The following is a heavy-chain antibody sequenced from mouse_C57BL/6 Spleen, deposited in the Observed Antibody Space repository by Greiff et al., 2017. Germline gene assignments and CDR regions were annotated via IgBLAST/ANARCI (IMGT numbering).Heavy chain of an antibody. CDR2: IDPSDSYT. Sequence: QVQLQQPGAELVMPGASVKLSCKASGYTFTSYWMHWVKQRPGQGLEWIGEIDPSDSYTNYNQKFKGKSTLTVDKSSSTAYMQLSSLTSEDAAVYYCASLGSSYWDLDVWGTGTTVTVSS. D-gene: IGHD1-1*01. CDR3: ASLGSSYWDLDV. CDR1: GYTFTSYW. V-gene: IGHV1-69*01. J-gene: IGHJ1*03.